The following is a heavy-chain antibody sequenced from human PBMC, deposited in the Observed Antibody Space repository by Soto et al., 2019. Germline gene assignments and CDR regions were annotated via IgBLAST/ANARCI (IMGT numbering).Heavy chain of an antibody. CDR1: GGTFSSYS. V-gene: IGHV1-69*13. CDR2: IIPIFGTA. CDR3: AGLIGDTAMVLDYYYYGMDV. Sequence: GASVKVSCKASGGTFSSYSISWVRHAPGQGLEWMGGIIPIFGTANYAQKFQGGVTITADESTSTAYMELSSLRSEDTAVYYCAGLIGDTAMVLDYYYYGMDVWGQGTTVTVSS. J-gene: IGHJ6*02. D-gene: IGHD5-18*01.